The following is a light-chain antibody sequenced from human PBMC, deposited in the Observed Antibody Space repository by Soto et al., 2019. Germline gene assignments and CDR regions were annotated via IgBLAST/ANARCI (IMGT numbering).Light chain of an antibody. Sequence: AIQLTQSPSSLSASVGDRVTITCRASQGISSALAWYHQKPGKAPKLLIYDASTLESGVPSRFSGSGSGTDFTLTISSLQPEDFVTDYCQQFNSYPSLTFGGGTKVEIK. V-gene: IGKV1-13*02. CDR2: DAS. J-gene: IGKJ4*01. CDR1: QGISSA. CDR3: QQFNSYPSLT.